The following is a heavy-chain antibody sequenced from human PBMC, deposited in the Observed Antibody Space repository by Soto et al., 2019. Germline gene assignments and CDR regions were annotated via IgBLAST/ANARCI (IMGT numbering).Heavy chain of an antibody. D-gene: IGHD4-17*01. Sequence: SETLSLTCAVSGGSISSSNWWSWVRQPPGKGLEWIGEIYHSGSTNYNPSLKSRVTISVDKSKNQFSLKLSSVTAADTAVYYCARDHGTHDYGDYVLGYWGQGTLVTVSS. V-gene: IGHV4-4*02. CDR1: GGSISSSNW. CDR3: ARDHGTHDYGDYVLGY. J-gene: IGHJ4*02. CDR2: IYHSGST.